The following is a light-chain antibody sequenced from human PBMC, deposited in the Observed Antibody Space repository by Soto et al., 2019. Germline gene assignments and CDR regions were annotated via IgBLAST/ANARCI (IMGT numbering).Light chain of an antibody. V-gene: IGKV3-15*01. Sequence: EIVMTQSPSTLSVSPRERATLSCRASQSVSSNLAWYQQKPGQAPRLLIYDASTRAPGFPARFSGSGSGTEFTLTISSLQSEDFAVYYCHHYNSWPYTFGQGTKVDI. CDR3: HHYNSWPYT. J-gene: IGKJ2*01. CDR2: DAS. CDR1: QSVSSN.